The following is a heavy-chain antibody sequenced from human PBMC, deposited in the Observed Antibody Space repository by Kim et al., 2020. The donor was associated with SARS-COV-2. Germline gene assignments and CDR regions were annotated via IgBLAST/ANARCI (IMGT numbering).Heavy chain of an antibody. CDR3: ARHANDFWSGYLPYYGMDV. CDR2: IYYSGST. Sequence: SETLSLTCTVSGGSISSSSYYWGWIRQPPGKGLEWIGSIYYSGSTYYNPSLKSRVTISVDTSKNQFSLKLSSVTAADTAVYYCARHANDFWSGYLPYYGMDVWGQGTTVTVSS. J-gene: IGHJ6*02. CDR1: GGSISSSSYY. D-gene: IGHD3-3*01. V-gene: IGHV4-39*01.